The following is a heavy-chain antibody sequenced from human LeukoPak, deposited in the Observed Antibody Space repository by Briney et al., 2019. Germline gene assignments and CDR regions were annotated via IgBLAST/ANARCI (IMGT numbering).Heavy chain of an antibody. CDR3: ARLDRYCSSTSCRSYYYYVDV. J-gene: IGHJ6*03. CDR1: GGSISSYY. CDR2: IYTSGST. Sequence: PSETLSLTCTVSGGSISSYYWSWIRQPAGKGLEWIGRIYTSGSTNYNPSLKSRVTMSVDTSKNQFSLKLSSVTAADTAVYYCARLDRYCSSTSCRSYYYYVDVWGKGTTVTVSS. V-gene: IGHV4-4*07. D-gene: IGHD2-2*01.